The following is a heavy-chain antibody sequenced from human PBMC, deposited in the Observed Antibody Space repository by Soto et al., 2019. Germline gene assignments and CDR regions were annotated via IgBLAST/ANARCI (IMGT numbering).Heavy chain of an antibody. D-gene: IGHD2-15*01. J-gene: IGHJ6*04. CDR1: GFTVSSKY. CDR3: ARDDVHCDSGRRYGIALDV. Sequence: EVQLVESGGGLVQPGGSLRLSCAASGFTVSSKYMTWVRQAPGKGLEWVSLIQSGGTAYYADSAKGRFTISRDTSENTRHDPMDSLRVEDTAVYYGARDDVHCDSGRRYGIALDVWGRGTTVTVSS. CDR2: IQSGGTA. V-gene: IGHV3-66*01.